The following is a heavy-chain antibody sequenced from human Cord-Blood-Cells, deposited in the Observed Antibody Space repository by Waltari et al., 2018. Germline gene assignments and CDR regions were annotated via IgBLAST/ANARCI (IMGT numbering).Heavy chain of an antibody. Sequence: EVQLVESGGGLVQPGGSLRLSCAASGFTFSSYWMHWVRQAPGKGLVWVSRMNSDGSSTSYADSVTGRFTISIDNAKNTLYLQMNSLRAEDTAVYYCARGYCSGGSCYDYWGQGTLVTVSS. J-gene: IGHJ4*02. CDR2: MNSDGSST. V-gene: IGHV3-74*01. D-gene: IGHD2-15*01. CDR3: ARGYCSGGSCYDY. CDR1: GFTFSSYW.